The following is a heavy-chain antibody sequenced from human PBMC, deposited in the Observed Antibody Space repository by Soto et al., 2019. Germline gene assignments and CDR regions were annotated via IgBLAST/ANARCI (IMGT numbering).Heavy chain of an antibody. CDR2: ISSSSSTI. J-gene: IGHJ6*02. D-gene: IGHD2-8*01. CDR3: AREWRSNGTTFGYYAMDV. V-gene: IGHV3-48*02. CDR1: RFSFSDYS. Sequence: EVQLVESGGGLVQPGGSLRLSCAASRFSFSDYSMNWVRQAPGKGLEWVSFISSSSSTIYYTGSVKGRFTISRDNAKNSLYLQKNSLRDEDTAVYYCAREWRSNGTTFGYYAMDVWGQGTTVSVSS.